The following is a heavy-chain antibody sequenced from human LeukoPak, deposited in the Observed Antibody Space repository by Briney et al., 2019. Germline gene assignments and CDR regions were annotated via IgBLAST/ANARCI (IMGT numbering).Heavy chain of an antibody. CDR1: GGSISSYY. CDR2: IYYSGST. J-gene: IGHJ4*02. D-gene: IGHD1-1*01. V-gene: IGHV4-59*01. Sequence: SETLSLICTVSGGSISSYYWSWIRQPPGKGLEWIGYIYYSGSTYYNPSLKSRVTISVDTSKNLFSLKLSSVTAADTAVYYCARVQRPLDGADYWGQGTLVTVSS. CDR3: ARVQRPLDGADY.